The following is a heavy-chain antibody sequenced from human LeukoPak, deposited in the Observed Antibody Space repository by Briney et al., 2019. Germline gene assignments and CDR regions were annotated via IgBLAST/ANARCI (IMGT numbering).Heavy chain of an antibody. CDR1: GASISSFY. J-gene: IGHJ4*02. CDR2: VFYTGDT. CDR3: ARHPFATPFDH. V-gene: IGHV4-59*08. Sequence: PSETLSLTCAVSGASISSFYWSWISQPPGKGLEWIGYVFYTGDTNYNPSLTSRVTVSLDTFKSQVSLSLTSVTAADTAVYYCARHPFATPFDHWGRGTLVTVSS.